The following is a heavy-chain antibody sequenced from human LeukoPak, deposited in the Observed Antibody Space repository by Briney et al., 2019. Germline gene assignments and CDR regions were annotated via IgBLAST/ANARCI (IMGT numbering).Heavy chain of an antibody. V-gene: IGHV3-11*01. CDR3: ARESRYAFNI. CDR2: MSSSINTI. J-gene: IGHJ3*02. CDR1: GFTLSDYY. Sequence: PGRSLRLSCAATGFTLSDYYRSWIRQAPGKGLEWVSYMSSSINTIYYGDSVKGRFTISRDNTKNSLYLQMNSLRAEDTAVYYCARESRYAFNIWGQGTMVTVSS.